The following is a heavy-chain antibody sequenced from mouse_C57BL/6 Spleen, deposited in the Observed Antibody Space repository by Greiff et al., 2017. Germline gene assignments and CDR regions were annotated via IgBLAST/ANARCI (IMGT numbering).Heavy chain of an antibody. V-gene: IGHV1-42*01. CDR1: GYSFTGYY. CDR2: INPSTGGT. Sequence: EVQLQQSGPELVKPGASVKISCTASGYSFTGYYMNWVKQSPEKSLEWIGEINPSTGGTTYNQKFKAKATLTVDKSSSTAYMQLKSLTSEDSVVYYCAETAQATYWFAYWGQGTLVTVSA. D-gene: IGHD3-2*02. J-gene: IGHJ3*01. CDR3: AETAQATYWFAY.